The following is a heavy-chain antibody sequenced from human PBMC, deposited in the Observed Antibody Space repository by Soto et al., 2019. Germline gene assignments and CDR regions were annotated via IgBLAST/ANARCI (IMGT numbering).Heavy chain of an antibody. V-gene: IGHV2-5*02. Sequence: QITLKESGPTLVKPTQTLTLTCTFSGFSLDTSGVGVGWIRQPPGKALEWLALIYWDDDKRYSPSLKSRLTITKDASKSQVVLTMTNVDPVDTATYYCAHTGGGLWGTAMAPLDYWGQGTLVTVSS. D-gene: IGHD5-18*01. J-gene: IGHJ4*02. CDR1: GFSLDTSGVG. CDR3: AHTGGGLWGTAMAPLDY. CDR2: IYWDDDK.